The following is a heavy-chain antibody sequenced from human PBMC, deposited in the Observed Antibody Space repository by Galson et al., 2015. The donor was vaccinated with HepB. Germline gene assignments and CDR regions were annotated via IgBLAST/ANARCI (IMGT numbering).Heavy chain of an antibody. CDR3: ARGILDLVGATDFDY. J-gene: IGHJ4*02. Sequence: SVKVSCKASGYTFTSYYMHWVRQAPGQGLEWMGIINPSGGSTSYAQKFQGRVTMTRDTSTSTVYMELSSLRSEDTAVYYCARGILDLVGATDFDYWGQGTLVTVSS. CDR2: INPSGGST. D-gene: IGHD1-26*01. V-gene: IGHV1-46*01. CDR1: GYTFTSYY.